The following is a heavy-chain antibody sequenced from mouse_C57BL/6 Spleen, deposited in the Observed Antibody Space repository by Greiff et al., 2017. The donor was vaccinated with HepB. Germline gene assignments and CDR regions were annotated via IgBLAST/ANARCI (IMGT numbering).Heavy chain of an antibody. CDR1: GYAFTNYL. Sequence: QVQLQQSGAELVRPGTSVKVSCKASGYAFTNYLIEWVKQRPGQGLEWIGVINPGSGGTNYNEKFKGKATLTADKSSSTAYMQLSSLTSEDSAVYFCARSAYSNYPAWFAYWGQGTLVTVSA. V-gene: IGHV1-54*01. CDR3: ARSAYSNYPAWFAY. D-gene: IGHD2-5*01. J-gene: IGHJ3*01. CDR2: INPGSGGT.